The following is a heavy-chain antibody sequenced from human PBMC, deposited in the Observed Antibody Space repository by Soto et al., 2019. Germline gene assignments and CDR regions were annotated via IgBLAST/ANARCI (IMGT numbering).Heavy chain of an antibody. J-gene: IGHJ4*02. CDR1: GGSFTSNNW. Sequence: PSETLSLTCAVSGGSFTSNNWWTWVRQPPGQGLEWIGEIYRTGSTNYNPSLKSRVTISLDKSENQFSLKVTALTAADTAVYYCASRDPGTSVDYWGQGTLVTVSS. D-gene: IGHD1-7*01. CDR3: ASRDPGTSVDY. V-gene: IGHV4-4*02. CDR2: IYRTGST.